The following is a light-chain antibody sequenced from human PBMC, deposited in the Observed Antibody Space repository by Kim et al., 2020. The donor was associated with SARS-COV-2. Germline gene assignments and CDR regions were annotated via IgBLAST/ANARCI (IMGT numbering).Light chain of an antibody. J-gene: IGKJ5*01. CDR2: SAS. V-gene: IGKV1-9*01. CDR3: QHLHSYPLA. Sequence: IQLTQSPSSLSASVGDSVTITCRASQGISSHLAWYQQKPGRAPKLLISSASTLQSGVSSRFSGSGSGTDFTLAISSLQPEDFATYYCQHLHSYPLAFGQGTRLENK. CDR1: QGISSH.